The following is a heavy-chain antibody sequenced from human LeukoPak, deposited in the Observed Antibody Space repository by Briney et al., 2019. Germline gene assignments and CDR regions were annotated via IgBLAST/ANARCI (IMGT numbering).Heavy chain of an antibody. V-gene: IGHV2-5*01. D-gene: IGHD3-22*01. J-gene: IGHJ2*01. Sequence: SGPTLVKPTQTLTLTCTFSGFSLSTSGVGVGWIRQPPGKALDWLALIYWNDDKRYSPSLKSRLTITKDTSKNQVVLTMTNMDPVDTATYYCAHSSSPPFSYYYGSSGYTPFWYFDLWGRGTLVTVSS. CDR2: IYWNDDK. CDR3: AHSSSPPFSYYYGSSGYTPFWYFDL. CDR1: GFSLSTSGVG.